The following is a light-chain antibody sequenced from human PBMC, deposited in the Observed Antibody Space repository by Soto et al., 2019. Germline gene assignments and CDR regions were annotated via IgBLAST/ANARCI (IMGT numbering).Light chain of an antibody. J-gene: IGLJ3*02. CDR1: SSDVGSYNY. V-gene: IGLV2-8*01. Sequence: QSVLTQPASVSGSPGQSITISCTGTSSDVGSYNYVSWYQQHPGKAPKVIISDVSERPSGVPDRFSGSKSGNTASLTVSGLQAEDEADYYCSSYAGSNIGVFGGGTKLTVL. CDR2: DVS. CDR3: SSYAGSNIGV.